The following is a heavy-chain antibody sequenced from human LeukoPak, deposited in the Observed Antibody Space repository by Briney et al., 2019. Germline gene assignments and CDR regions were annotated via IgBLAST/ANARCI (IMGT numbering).Heavy chain of an antibody. Sequence: GGSLRLSCVVSGFTVTSNYMSWVRQAPGKGLEWVSVIYSGGTTNYADSVKGRFTVYRDNSKNTLYLQMNSLRAEDTAVYYCASKLTSGYWGQGTLVTASS. CDR3: ASKLTSGY. CDR2: IYSGGTT. D-gene: IGHD4-17*01. V-gene: IGHV3-66*01. CDR1: GFTVTSNY. J-gene: IGHJ4*02.